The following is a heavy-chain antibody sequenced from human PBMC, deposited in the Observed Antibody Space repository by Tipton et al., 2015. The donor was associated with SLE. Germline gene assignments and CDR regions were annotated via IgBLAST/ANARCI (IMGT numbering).Heavy chain of an antibody. D-gene: IGHD3-16*01. CDR1: GGSFSGYY. J-gene: IGHJ3*02. CDR3: ARGVGGVKAFDI. Sequence: LRLSCAVYGGSFSGYYWSWIRQPPGKGLEWIGSIYYSGSTYYNPSLKSRVTISVDTSKNQFSLKLSSVTAADTAVYYCARGVGGVKAFDIWGQGTMVTVSS. CDR2: IYYSGST. V-gene: IGHV4-34*01.